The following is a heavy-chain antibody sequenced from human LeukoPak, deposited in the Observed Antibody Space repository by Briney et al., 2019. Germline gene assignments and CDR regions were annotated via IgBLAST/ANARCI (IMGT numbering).Heavy chain of an antibody. CDR1: GFTFSSSA. J-gene: IGHJ4*02. Sequence: GGSLRLSCAASGFTFSSSAMNWVRQAPGKGLQWVSAISGSGGSTYYADSVKGRFTISRGNSKNTLYLQMNSLRAEDTAVYYCARRAGAYSHPYDYWGQGTLVTVSS. V-gene: IGHV3-23*01. D-gene: IGHD4/OR15-4a*01. CDR3: ARRAGAYSHPYDY. CDR2: ISGSGGST.